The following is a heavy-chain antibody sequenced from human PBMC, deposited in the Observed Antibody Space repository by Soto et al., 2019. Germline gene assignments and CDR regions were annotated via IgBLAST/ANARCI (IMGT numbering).Heavy chain of an antibody. Sequence: PGGSQRLSCAASGFTFSSYWMSWVRQAPGKGLEWVANIKQDGSEKYYVDSVKGRFTISRDNAKNSLYLKMNSLRAEDTAVYYCARDNYVFGSGPQPTYYYYYYYMDVWGKGTTVTVSS. CDR2: IKQDGSEK. CDR3: ARDNYVFGSGPQPTYYYYYYYMDV. V-gene: IGHV3-7*01. J-gene: IGHJ6*03. CDR1: GFTFSSYW. D-gene: IGHD3-3*01.